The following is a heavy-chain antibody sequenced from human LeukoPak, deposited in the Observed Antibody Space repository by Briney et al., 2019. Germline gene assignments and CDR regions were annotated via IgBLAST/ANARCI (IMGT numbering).Heavy chain of an antibody. Sequence: PSQTLSLTCTVSGGSNSSGSYYWSWIRQPAGKGLEWIGRIYTSGSTNYNPSLKSRVTISVDTSKNQFSLKLSSVTAADTPVYYCAREYRVLDYWGQGTLVTVSS. J-gene: IGHJ4*02. D-gene: IGHD2-2*01. CDR1: GGSNSSGSYY. V-gene: IGHV4-61*02. CDR3: AREYRVLDY. CDR2: IYTSGST.